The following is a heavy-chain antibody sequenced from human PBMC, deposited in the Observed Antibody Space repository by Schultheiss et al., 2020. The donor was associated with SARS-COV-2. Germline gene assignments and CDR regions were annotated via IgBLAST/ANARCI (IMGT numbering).Heavy chain of an antibody. Sequence: SQTLSLTCTVSGGSVSSGSYYWSWIRQPPGKGLEWIGEINHSGSTNYNPSLKSRVTISVDTSKNQFSLKLSSVTAADTAVYYCARGRFLPKLSLGEFGYYDSSGYYPSYFDYWGQGTLVTVSS. V-gene: IGHV4-61*01. J-gene: IGHJ4*02. CDR1: GGSVSSGSYY. D-gene: IGHD3-22*01. CDR3: ARGRFLPKLSLGEFGYYDSSGYYPSYFDY. CDR2: INHSGST.